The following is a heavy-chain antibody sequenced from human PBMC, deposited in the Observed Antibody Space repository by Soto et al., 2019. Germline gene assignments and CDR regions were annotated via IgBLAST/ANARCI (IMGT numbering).Heavy chain of an antibody. D-gene: IGHD5-18*01. CDR1: GASISNSY. CDR3: ARRNTALDDAFDI. CDR2: MFYSGST. V-gene: IGHV4-59*01. Sequence: SETLSLTCTVSGASISNSYWSWIRQPPGKGLEWIGNMFYSGSTNYNPSLKSRITTSVDTSKNQFSLKLSSVTAADTAVYYCARRNTALDDAFDIWGQGAMVT. J-gene: IGHJ3*02.